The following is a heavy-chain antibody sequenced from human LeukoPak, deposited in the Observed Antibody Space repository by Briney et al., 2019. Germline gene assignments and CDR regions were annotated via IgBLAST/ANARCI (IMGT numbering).Heavy chain of an antibody. Sequence: SETLSLTCTVSGGSISSSSYYWGWIRQPPGKGLEWIGSIYYSGSTYYNPSLKSRVTISVDTSKNQFSLKLNSVTAADTAVYYCARPGYSNPTYYMDVWGKGTTVTVS. CDR1: GGSISSSSYY. CDR2: IYYSGST. D-gene: IGHD6-13*01. J-gene: IGHJ6*03. V-gene: IGHV4-39*01. CDR3: ARPGYSNPTYYMDV.